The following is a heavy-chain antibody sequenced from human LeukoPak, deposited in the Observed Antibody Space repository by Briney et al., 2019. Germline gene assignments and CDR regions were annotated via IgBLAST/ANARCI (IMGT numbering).Heavy chain of an antibody. D-gene: IGHD2-2*01. CDR2: IYPGDSDT. V-gene: IGHV5-51*01. J-gene: IGHJ3*02. Sequence: GESLKISCKGSGYSFTSYWIGWVRQMPGKGLEWMGIIYPGDSDTRYSPSFQGQVTISADKSISTAYLQWSSLKASDTAMYYCASRYCSSTSCPPAHALDIWGQGTMVTVSS. CDR3: ASRYCSSTSCPPAHALDI. CDR1: GYSFTSYW.